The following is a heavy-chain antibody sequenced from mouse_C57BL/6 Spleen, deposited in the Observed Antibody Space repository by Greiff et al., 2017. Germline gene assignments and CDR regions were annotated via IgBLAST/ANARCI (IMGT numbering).Heavy chain of an antibody. J-gene: IGHJ2*01. D-gene: IGHD3-2*02. V-gene: IGHV1-69*01. CDR2: IDPSDSYT. CDR3: ATQAKGFDY. CDR1: GYTFTSYW. Sequence: QVQLQQPGAELVMPGASVKLSCKASGYTFTSYWMHWVKQRPGQGLEWIGEIDPSDSYTNYNQKFKGKSTLTVDKSSSTAYMQLSSLTSGDTAVYYSATQAKGFDYWGQGTTLTVSS.